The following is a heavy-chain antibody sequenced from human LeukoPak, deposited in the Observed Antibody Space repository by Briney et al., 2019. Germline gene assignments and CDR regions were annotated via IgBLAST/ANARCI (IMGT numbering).Heavy chain of an antibody. J-gene: IGHJ4*02. CDR2: IYYSGST. Sequence: PSETLSLTCTVSGGFISSYYWSWIRQPPGKGLEWIGYIYYSGSTNYNPSLKSRVTISVDTSKNQFSLKLSSVTAADTAVYYCARGQHYYDSSGYYPLTLYYWGQGTLVTVSS. V-gene: IGHV4-59*12. CDR3: ARGQHYYDSSGYYPLTLYY. D-gene: IGHD3-22*01. CDR1: GGFISSYY.